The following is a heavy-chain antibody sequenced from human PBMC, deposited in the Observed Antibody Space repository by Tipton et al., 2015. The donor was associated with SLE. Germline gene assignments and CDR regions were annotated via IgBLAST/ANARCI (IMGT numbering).Heavy chain of an antibody. V-gene: IGHV4-59*11. CDR1: GGSISSHY. D-gene: IGHD3-16*01. CDR2: IYYSGST. Sequence: TLSLTCTVSGGSISSHYWSWFRQPPGRGLEWIGYIYYSGSTNYNPSLKSRVTMSVDTSKNQFSLKLSSVTTADTAVYYCARDLGAGWGGHWYFDLWGRGTLLTVSS. CDR3: ARDLGAGWGGHWYFDL. J-gene: IGHJ2*01.